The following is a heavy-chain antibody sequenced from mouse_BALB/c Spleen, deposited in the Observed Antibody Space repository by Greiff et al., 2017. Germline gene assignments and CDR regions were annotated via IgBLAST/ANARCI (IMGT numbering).Heavy chain of an antibody. CDR2: ISSGGSYT. Sequence: EVHLVESGGGLVKPGGSLKLSCAASGFTFSSYAMSWVRQSPEKRLEWVAEISSGGSYTYYPDTVTGRFTISRDNAKNTLYLEMSSLRSEDTAMYYCARKYGNAWFAYWGQGTLVTVSA. V-gene: IGHV5-9-4*01. CDR1: GFTFSSYA. D-gene: IGHD2-10*02. J-gene: IGHJ3*01. CDR3: ARKYGNAWFAY.